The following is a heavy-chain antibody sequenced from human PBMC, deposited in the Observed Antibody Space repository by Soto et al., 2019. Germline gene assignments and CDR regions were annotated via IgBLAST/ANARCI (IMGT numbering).Heavy chain of an antibody. CDR1: GFTFSSYG. V-gene: IGHV3-30*18. J-gene: IGHJ4*02. Sequence: PGGSLRLSCAASGFTFSSYGMHWVRQAPGKGLEWVAVISYDGSNKYYADSVKGRFTISRDNSKNTLYLQMNSLRAEDTAVYYCAKEARRYSYGYITDYWGQGTLVTVSS. D-gene: IGHD5-18*01. CDR3: AKEARRYSYGYITDY. CDR2: ISYDGSNK.